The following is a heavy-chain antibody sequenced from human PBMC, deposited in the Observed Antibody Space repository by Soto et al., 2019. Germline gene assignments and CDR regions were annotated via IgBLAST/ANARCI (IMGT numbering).Heavy chain of an antibody. CDR2: INTYNGMT. CDR3: AKSPRGEMATD. Sequence: QVQLVQPGGEVKKPGASVTVSCKASGYTFINYHITWVRQAPGQGLEWMAWINTYNGMTDYAQRFQGRVTMTRDTSTSTAYMELRNLGSDYTAVYFCAKSPRGEMATDWGQGTLVTVSS. J-gene: IGHJ4*02. D-gene: IGHD5-12*01. CDR1: GYTFINYH. V-gene: IGHV1-18*01.